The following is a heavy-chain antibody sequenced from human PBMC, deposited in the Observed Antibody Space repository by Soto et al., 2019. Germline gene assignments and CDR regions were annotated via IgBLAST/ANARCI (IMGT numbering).Heavy chain of an antibody. J-gene: IGHJ4*02. Sequence: GESLKISCQGSGYTFNSFLIGWVRQMPGEGLEWMGLMFPWTSDTRYSPSFQGHVSISVDRSTGTGYLQWNSLKASDTAMYYCVTTRDGTTFFPHWGQGTPVTVSS. V-gene: IGHV5-51*01. D-gene: IGHD1-7*01. CDR2: MFPWTSDT. CDR3: VTTRDGTTFFPH. CDR1: GYTFNSFL.